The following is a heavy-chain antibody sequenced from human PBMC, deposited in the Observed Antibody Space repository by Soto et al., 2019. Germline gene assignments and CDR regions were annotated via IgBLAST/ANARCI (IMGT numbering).Heavy chain of an antibody. V-gene: IGHV4-31*03. Sequence: PSEPLSLTCTVSGGSISSGGYYWSWIRQHPGKGLEWIGYIYYSGSTYYNPSLKSRVTISVDTSKNQFSLKLSSVTAADTAVYYCAREGRITIFGVVPWGDYYGMDVWGQGTTVTVSS. CDR3: AREGRITIFGVVPWGDYYGMDV. D-gene: IGHD3-3*01. CDR2: IYYSGST. J-gene: IGHJ6*02. CDR1: GGSISSGGYY.